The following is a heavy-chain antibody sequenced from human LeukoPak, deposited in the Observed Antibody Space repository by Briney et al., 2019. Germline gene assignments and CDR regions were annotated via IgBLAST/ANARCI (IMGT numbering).Heavy chain of an antibody. V-gene: IGHV3-33*01. D-gene: IGHD2-15*01. Sequence: GGSLRLSCAASGFTFSSYGMHWVRQAPGKGLEWVAVIWYDGTSTYYADSVKGRFTISRDNSKNTLYLQMNSLRAEDTAVYYCARDFCSGGSCYPDAFDIWGQGTMVTVSS. J-gene: IGHJ3*02. CDR1: GFTFSSYG. CDR2: IWYDGTST. CDR3: ARDFCSGGSCYPDAFDI.